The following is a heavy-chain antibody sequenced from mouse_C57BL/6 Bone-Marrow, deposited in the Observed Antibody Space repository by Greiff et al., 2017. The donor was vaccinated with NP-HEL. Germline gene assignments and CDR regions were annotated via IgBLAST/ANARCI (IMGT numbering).Heavy chain of an antibody. V-gene: IGHV1-81*01. J-gene: IGHJ2*01. CDR3: ARRDGSTLRTDYFDY. CDR1: GYTFTSYG. D-gene: IGHD1-1*01. CDR2: IYPRSGNT. Sequence: QVQLQQSGAELARPGASVKLSCKASGYTFTSYGISWVKQRTGQGLEWIGEIYPRSGNTYYNEKFKGKATPTADKSSSTAYMELRSLTSEDSAVYFCARRDGSTLRTDYFDYWGQGTTLTVSS.